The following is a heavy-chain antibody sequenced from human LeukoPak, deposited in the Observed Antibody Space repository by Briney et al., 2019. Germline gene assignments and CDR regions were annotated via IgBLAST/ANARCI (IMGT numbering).Heavy chain of an antibody. CDR2: ISDSGAGT. J-gene: IGHJ4*02. Sequence: GRPLRLSCAASGFTFSSHAMSWVRQAPGKGLEWVSTISDSGAGTYYTDSVRGRFAISRDNSKNTLYLQVNSLRAEDTAVYFCAKLTFDYWGQGTLVTVSS. CDR3: AKLTFDY. CDR1: GFTFSSHA. V-gene: IGHV3-23*01.